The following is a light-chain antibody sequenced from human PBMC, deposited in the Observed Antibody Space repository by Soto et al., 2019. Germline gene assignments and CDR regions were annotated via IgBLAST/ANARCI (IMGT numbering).Light chain of an antibody. J-gene: IGKJ4*01. Sequence: DIVMTQSPDSLAVSLGERATINCKSSQSILYSSNDKNYLAWYQQKPGQPPKLLIYWASTRESGVPDRFSGSGSETDFTLTITSLQAEDVAVYYCQRYYSPPLTFGGGTKVEIK. V-gene: IGKV4-1*01. CDR2: WAS. CDR1: QSILYSSNDKNY. CDR3: QRYYSPPLT.